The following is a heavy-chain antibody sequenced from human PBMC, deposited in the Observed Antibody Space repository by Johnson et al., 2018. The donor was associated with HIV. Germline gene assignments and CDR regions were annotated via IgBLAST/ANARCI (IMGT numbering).Heavy chain of an antibody. D-gene: IGHD2-8*01. Sequence: QEQLVESGGGVVQPGRSLRLSCAASGFTFSSYGMHWVRQAPGKGLEWVAVIWYDGSNKYYADSVKGRFTISRVNSKNTMYLQMNSLRAEDTGVYYCAKDLGTVDASFDICVQGTMVVVSS. CDR1: GFTFSSYG. V-gene: IGHV3-33*06. J-gene: IGHJ3*02. CDR3: AKDLGTVDASFDI. CDR2: IWYDGSNK.